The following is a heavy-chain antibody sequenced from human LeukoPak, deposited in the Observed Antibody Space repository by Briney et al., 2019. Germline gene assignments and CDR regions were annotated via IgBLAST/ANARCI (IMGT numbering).Heavy chain of an antibody. CDR2: ISGSGGST. CDR3: AKHDYGDYRVNWFDP. Sequence: GGSLRLSXAASGFTFSSYAMSWVRQAPGKGLEWVSAISGSGGSTYYADSVKGRFTISRDNSKNTLYLQMNSLRAEDTAVYYCAKHDYGDYRVNWFDPWGQGTLVTVSS. J-gene: IGHJ5*02. D-gene: IGHD4-17*01. CDR1: GFTFSSYA. V-gene: IGHV3-23*01.